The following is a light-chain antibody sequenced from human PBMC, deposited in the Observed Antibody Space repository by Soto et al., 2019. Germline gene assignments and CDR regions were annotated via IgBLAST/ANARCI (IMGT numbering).Light chain of an antibody. CDR2: GAS. CDR3: QQYGNLVT. V-gene: IGKV3-20*01. CDR1: QSVDNNY. Sequence: EIVLTQSPGTLSLSPGERATLSCRASQSVDNNYLGWYQQKPGQAPRRLIFGASIRASGVPDRFSSSGSGTDFTLTISRLDPEDFAVYYCQQYGNLVTFGGGTKLEIK. J-gene: IGKJ4*01.